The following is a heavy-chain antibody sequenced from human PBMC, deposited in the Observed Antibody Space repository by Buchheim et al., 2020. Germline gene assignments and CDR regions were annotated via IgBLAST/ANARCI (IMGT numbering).Heavy chain of an antibody. D-gene: IGHD4-11*01. CDR3: ARDPLTTVTTAFDY. V-gene: IGHV3-7*01. CDR2: IKQDGSEK. Sequence: EVQLVESGGGLVQPGGSLRLSCAASGLTFSSYWMSWVRQAPGKGLEWVANIKQDGSEKYYVDSVKGRFTISRDNAKNSLYLQMNSLRAEDTAVYYCARDPLTTVTTAFDYWGQGTL. CDR1: GLTFSSYW. J-gene: IGHJ4*02.